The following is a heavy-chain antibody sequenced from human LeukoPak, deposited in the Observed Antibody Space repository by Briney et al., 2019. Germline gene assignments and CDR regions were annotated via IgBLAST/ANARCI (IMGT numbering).Heavy chain of an antibody. CDR2: IYPGDSDT. CDR1: GYSFTSYW. CDR3: ARFLRRLYSSGWPVDY. D-gene: IGHD6-19*01. V-gene: IGHV5-51*01. J-gene: IGHJ4*02. Sequence: GESLKISCKGSGYSFTSYWIGWVRQMPGKGLEWMGIIYPGDSDTRYSPSFQGQVTISADKSISTAYLQWSSLKASDTAMYYCARFLRRLYSSGWPVDYWGQGTLVTVSS.